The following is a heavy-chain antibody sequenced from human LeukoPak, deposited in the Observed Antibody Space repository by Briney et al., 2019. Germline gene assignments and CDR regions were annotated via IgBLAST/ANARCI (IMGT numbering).Heavy chain of an antibody. J-gene: IGHJ5*02. CDR1: GHSISSGYY. D-gene: IGHD3-3*01. V-gene: IGHV4-38-2*02. CDR3: ARDFWSGYAPNWFDP. CDR2: IYHSGST. Sequence: PSETLSLTCTVSGHSISSGYYWGWIRQTPGKGLEWIGSIYHSGSTYYNPSLKSRVTISVDTSKNQFSLKLSSVTAADTAVYYCARDFWSGYAPNWFDPGGQGTLVTVSS.